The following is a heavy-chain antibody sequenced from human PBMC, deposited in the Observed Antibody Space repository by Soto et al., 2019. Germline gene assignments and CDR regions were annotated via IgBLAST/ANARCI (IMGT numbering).Heavy chain of an antibody. J-gene: IGHJ4*02. Sequence: QPLSLTYTGSSSYVSGGIYYWTWNQQPPGKWLEWIGYIYNSKTTNYNAALRSRVTISVDTSKNQFSLRLTSVTAADTAVYYCARYHDYGEYGDFDSWGQGTLVTGAS. CDR3: ARYHDYGEYGDFDS. D-gene: IGHD4-17*01. CDR2: IYNSKTT. CDR1: SSYVSGGIYY. V-gene: IGHV4-61*01.